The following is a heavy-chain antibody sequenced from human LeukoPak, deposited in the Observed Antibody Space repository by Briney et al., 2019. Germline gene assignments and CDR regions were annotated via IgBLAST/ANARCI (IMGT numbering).Heavy chain of an antibody. CDR2: IYYSGSP. CDR1: GGSISSYY. D-gene: IGHD3-22*01. V-gene: IGHV4-59*01. J-gene: IGHJ5*02. CDR3: ARHPNYYDSSGYGNWFDP. Sequence: SETLSLTCTVSGGSISSYYWNWIRQPPGKGLEWIGYIYYSGSPNYNPSLKSRVTISVDTSKNQFSLKLSSVTAADTAVYYCARHPNYYDSSGYGNWFDPWGQGTLVTVSS.